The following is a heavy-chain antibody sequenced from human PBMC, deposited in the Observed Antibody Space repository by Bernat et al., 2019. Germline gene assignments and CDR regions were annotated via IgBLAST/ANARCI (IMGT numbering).Heavy chain of an antibody. CDR3: ARGGWVSSSSLSNDAFDI. J-gene: IGHJ3*02. V-gene: IGHV3-30-3*01. D-gene: IGHD6-13*01. CDR1: GFTFSSYA. Sequence: QVQLVESGGGVVQPGRSLRLSCAASGFTFSSYAMHWVRQAPGKGLEWVAVISYDGSNKYYADSVKGRFTISRDNSKNTLYLQMNSLRAEETAVYYCARGGWVSSSSLSNDAFDIWGQGTMVTVSS. CDR2: ISYDGSNK.